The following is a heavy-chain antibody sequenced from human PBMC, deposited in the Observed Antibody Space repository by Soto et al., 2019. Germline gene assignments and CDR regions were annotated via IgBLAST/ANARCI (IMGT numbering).Heavy chain of an antibody. Sequence: SEPLSLTCAVYGGSFSRYFWAWIRQSPGRGLEWIGEINDSGNSKYNPSLKSRAAMSVDTPKSQFFLKRTSVTAADTAVYYCAAGGAIKRLIRGVVINNCFDPWGQETLAPVSP. CDR3: AAGGAIKRLIRGVVINNCFDP. CDR2: INDSGNS. D-gene: IGHD3-10*01. J-gene: IGHJ5*02. CDR1: GGSFSRYF. V-gene: IGHV4-34*01.